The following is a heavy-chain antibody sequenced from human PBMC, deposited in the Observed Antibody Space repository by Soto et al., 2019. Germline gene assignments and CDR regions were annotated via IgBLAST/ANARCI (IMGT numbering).Heavy chain of an antibody. J-gene: IGHJ3*02. D-gene: IGHD5-12*01. CDR1: GYTFTSYA. CDR2: INAGNGNT. V-gene: IGHV1-3*01. Sequence: ASVKVSCKASGYTFTSYAMHWVRQAPGQRLEWMGWINAGNGNTKYSQKFQGRVTITRDTSASTAYMELSSLRSEDTAVYYCARVRPPYSGYAIDAFDIWGQGTMVT. CDR3: ARVRPPYSGYAIDAFDI.